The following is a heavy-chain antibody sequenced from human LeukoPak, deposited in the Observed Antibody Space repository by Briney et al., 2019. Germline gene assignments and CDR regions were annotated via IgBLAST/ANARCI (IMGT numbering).Heavy chain of an antibody. CDR1: GFTYSSHA. CDR3: AKPGGLVGPKGGAFDI. J-gene: IGHJ3*02. CDR2: ISSSGIT. D-gene: IGHD1-26*01. V-gene: IGHV3-23*01. Sequence: GGSLRLSCAASGFTYSSHAMSWVRQAPGKGLEWVSAISSSGITYYADSVKGRFTISRDNSKNTLYLQMSSLRAEDTAVYYCAKPGGLVGPKGGAFDIWGQGTMVTVSS.